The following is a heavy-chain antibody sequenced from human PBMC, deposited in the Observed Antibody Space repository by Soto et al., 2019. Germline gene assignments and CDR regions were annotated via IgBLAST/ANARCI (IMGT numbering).Heavy chain of an antibody. V-gene: IGHV4-39*01. J-gene: IGHJ5*02. CDR2: IYYSGST. CDR3: ASLGLLRGYSYARSWRFDP. Sequence: QLQLQESGPGLVKPSETLSLTCTVSGGSISSSSYYWGWIRQPPGKGLEWIGSIYYSGSTYYNPSLKSRVTISVDTSKNQFSLKLSSVTAADTAVYYCASLGLLRGYSYARSWRFDPWGQGTLVTVSS. CDR1: GGSISSSSYY. D-gene: IGHD5-18*01.